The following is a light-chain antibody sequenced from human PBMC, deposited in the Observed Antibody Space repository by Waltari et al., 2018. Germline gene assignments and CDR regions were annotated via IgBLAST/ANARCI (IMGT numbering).Light chain of an antibody. Sequence: QSVLTQPPSASGTPGQWVTLSCSGRSSNPGSNLVYWYQQYPGTAPKVLVYKNSQRPSGVPDRFSGSKSGTSASLAISGLRSEDEADYYCATWDDSLSGWVFGGGTKLTVL. CDR1: SSNPGSNL. CDR3: ATWDDSLSGWV. CDR2: KNS. J-gene: IGLJ3*02. V-gene: IGLV1-47*01.